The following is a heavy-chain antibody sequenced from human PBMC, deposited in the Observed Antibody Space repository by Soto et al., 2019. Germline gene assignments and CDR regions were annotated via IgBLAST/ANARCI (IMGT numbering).Heavy chain of an antibody. V-gene: IGHV4-4*02. CDR2: IYHSGST. CDR3: ARVLGELSLRYFDY. J-gene: IGHJ4*02. Sequence: NPSETLSLTCAVSSGSISSSNWWSWVRQPPGKGLEWIGEIYHSGSTNYNPSPKSRVTISVDKSKNQFSLKLSSVTAADTAVYYCARVLGELSLRYFDYWGQGTLVTVSS. D-gene: IGHD3-16*02. CDR1: SGSISSSNW.